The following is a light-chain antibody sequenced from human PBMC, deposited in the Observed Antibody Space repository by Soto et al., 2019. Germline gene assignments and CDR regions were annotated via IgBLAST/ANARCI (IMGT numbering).Light chain of an antibody. CDR3: MQALQTPPT. CDR1: QSLLHTDGNNY. CDR2: LGS. J-gene: IGKJ1*01. V-gene: IGKV2-28*01. Sequence: DIVMTQSPLSLPVTPGEPASISCRSSQSLLHTDGNNYLGWYLQKPGQSPQLLIYLGSNRASGVPDRFSGNGSGTDFTLNISRMEAEDVGVYYCMQALQTPPTFGQGTKVEIK.